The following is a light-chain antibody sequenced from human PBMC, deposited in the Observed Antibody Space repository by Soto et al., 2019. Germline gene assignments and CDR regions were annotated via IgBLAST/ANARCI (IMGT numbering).Light chain of an antibody. CDR1: QSVSGSY. CDR3: QQYGSSPIT. Sequence: ENVLTQYPDTLSLSPGDRATLSCRASQSVSGSYLAWYQQKPGQAPRLLIYGASSRATGIPDRFSGSGSGTDFTLTISRLEPEDFAVYYCQQYGSSPITFGQGTRLEIK. CDR2: GAS. V-gene: IGKV3-20*01. J-gene: IGKJ5*01.